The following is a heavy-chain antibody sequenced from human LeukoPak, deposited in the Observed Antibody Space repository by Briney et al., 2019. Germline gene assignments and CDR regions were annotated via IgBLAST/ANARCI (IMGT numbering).Heavy chain of an antibody. CDR3: AGLYSGYDYVDY. CDR2: IYYSGST. CDR1: GGSISSYY. V-gene: IGHV4-59*01. Sequence: PSETLSLTXTVSGGSISSYYWSWIRQPPGKGLEWIVYIYYSGSTNYNPSLKSRVTISVDTSKNQFSLKLSSVTAADTAVYYCAGLYSGYDYVDYWGQGTLVTVSS. J-gene: IGHJ4*02. D-gene: IGHD5-12*01.